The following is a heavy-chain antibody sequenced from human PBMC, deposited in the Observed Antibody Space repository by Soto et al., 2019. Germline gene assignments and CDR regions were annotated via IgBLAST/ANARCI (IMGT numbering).Heavy chain of an antibody. V-gene: IGHV3-33*01. J-gene: IGHJ5*02. CDR1: GFTFSSYG. D-gene: IGHD3-10*01. Sequence: GGSLRLSCAASGFTFSSYGMHWVRQAPGKGLEWVAVIWYDGSNKYYADSVKGRFTISRDNSKNTLYLQMNSLRAEDTAVYYCARGAGFGELNSWFDPWGQGTLVTVSS. CDR2: IWYDGSNK. CDR3: ARGAGFGELNSWFDP.